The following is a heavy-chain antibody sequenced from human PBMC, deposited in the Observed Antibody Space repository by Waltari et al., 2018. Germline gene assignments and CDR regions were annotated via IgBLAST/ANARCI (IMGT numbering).Heavy chain of an antibody. D-gene: IGHD5-18*01. V-gene: IGHV1-69*02. CDR2: IIPILGIA. J-gene: IGHJ4*02. CDR3: ARGTYSYGDLIDY. CDR1: GGTFSSYT. Sequence: QVQLVQSGAEVKKPGSSVKVSCKASGGTFSSYTISWVRQAPGQGLEWMGRIIPILGIANYAQKFQGRVTITADKSTSTAYMELSSLRSEDTAVYYCARGTYSYGDLIDYWGQGTLVTVSS.